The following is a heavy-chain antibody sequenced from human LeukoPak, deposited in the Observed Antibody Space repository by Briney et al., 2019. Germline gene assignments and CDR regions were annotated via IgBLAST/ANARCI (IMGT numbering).Heavy chain of an antibody. CDR1: GFTFSSYA. Sequence: GGSLRLSCAASGFTFSSYAMSWVRQAPGKGLEWVSAISGSGGSTYYADSVKGRFTISRDNSKNTLYLQMNSLRAEDTAVYYCAKDYNYYDSSGYLVYWGQGTLVTVSS. CDR3: AKDYNYYDSSGYLVY. J-gene: IGHJ4*02. V-gene: IGHV3-23*01. D-gene: IGHD3-22*01. CDR2: ISGSGGST.